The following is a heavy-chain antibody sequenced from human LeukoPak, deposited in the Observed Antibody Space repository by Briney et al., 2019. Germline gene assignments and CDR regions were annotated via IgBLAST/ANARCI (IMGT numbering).Heavy chain of an antibody. D-gene: IGHD2-2*01. CDR2: IYSGGST. Sequence: PGGSLRLSCAASEFSVGSNYMTWVRQAPGKGLEWVSLIYSGGSTYYADSVKGRFTISRDNSKNTLYLQMNSLRAEDTAVYYCAKAVVVVPAATPFDYWGQGTLVTVSS. J-gene: IGHJ4*02. V-gene: IGHV3-66*01. CDR3: AKAVVVVPAATPFDY. CDR1: EFSVGSNY.